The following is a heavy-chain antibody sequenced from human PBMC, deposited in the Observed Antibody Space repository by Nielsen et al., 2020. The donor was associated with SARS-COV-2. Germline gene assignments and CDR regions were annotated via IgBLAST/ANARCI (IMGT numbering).Heavy chain of an antibody. CDR2: INPNSGGT. D-gene: IGHD6-19*01. V-gene: IGHV1-2*04. Sequence: ASVKVSCKASGYTFTGYYMHWVRQAPGQGLEWMGWINPNSGGTNYAQKFQGWVTMTRDTSISTAYMELSRLRSDDTAVYYCARMPLRSGWSPYYYYYGMDVWGQGTTVTVSS. CDR1: GYTFTGYY. J-gene: IGHJ6*02. CDR3: ARMPLRSGWSPYYYYYGMDV.